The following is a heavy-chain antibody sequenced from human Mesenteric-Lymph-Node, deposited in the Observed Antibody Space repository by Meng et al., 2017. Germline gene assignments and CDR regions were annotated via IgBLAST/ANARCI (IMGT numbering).Heavy chain of an antibody. CDR1: GYNFINHW. J-gene: IGHJ3*02. CDR2: IYSSDSDT. CDR3: ARLSGIVGGTTAPDAFDI. D-gene: IGHD1-26*01. Sequence: GESLKISCEGSGYNFINHWIAWVRQMPGKGLECVGIIYSSDSDTRYSPSFQGQVTISADKSISTAYLQWSSLKASDTAMYYCARLSGIVGGTTAPDAFDIWGPGTMVTVSS. V-gene: IGHV5-51*01.